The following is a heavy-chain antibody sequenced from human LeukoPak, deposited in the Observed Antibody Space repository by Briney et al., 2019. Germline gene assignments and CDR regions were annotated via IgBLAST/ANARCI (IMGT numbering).Heavy chain of an antibody. CDR1: GGSISSYY. V-gene: IGHV4-59*01. J-gene: IGHJ3*02. CDR2: IYYSGST. CDR3: ASGYCSSTSCYDDDAFDI. Sequence: SETLSLTCTVSGGSISSYYWSWIRQPPGKGLEWIGYIYYSGSTNYNPSLKSRVTISVDTSKNQFSLKLSSVTAADTAVYYCASGYCSSTSCYDDDAFDIWGQGTMVTVSS. D-gene: IGHD2-2*01.